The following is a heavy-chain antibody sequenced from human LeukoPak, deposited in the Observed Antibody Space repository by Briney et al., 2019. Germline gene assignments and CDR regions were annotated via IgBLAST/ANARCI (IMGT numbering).Heavy chain of an antibody. V-gene: IGHV1-2*02. CDR1: GYTFTGYY. D-gene: IGHD3-22*01. Sequence: SVKVSCKASGYTFTGYYMHWVRQAPGQGLEWMGWINPNSGGTNYAQKFQGRVTMTRDTSISTAYMELSRLRSDDTAVYYCAASYYYDSSGYYDAFDYWGQGTLVTVSS. CDR3: AASYYYDSSGYYDAFDY. J-gene: IGHJ4*02. CDR2: INPNSGGT.